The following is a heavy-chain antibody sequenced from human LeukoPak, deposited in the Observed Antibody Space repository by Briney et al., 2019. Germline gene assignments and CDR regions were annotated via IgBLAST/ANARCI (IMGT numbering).Heavy chain of an antibody. J-gene: IGHJ4*02. CDR2: IRYDGSNE. Sequence: GGSLRLSCAASGFTFSSFGMHWVRQAPGKGLEWVAFIRYDGSNEYYGDSVKGRFTISRDNSKKPLYLQMNSLRAEDTAVYYCASWGYDSSGYYYFDYWGQGTLVTVSS. CDR1: GFTFSSFG. D-gene: IGHD3-22*01. V-gene: IGHV3-30*02. CDR3: ASWGYDSSGYYYFDY.